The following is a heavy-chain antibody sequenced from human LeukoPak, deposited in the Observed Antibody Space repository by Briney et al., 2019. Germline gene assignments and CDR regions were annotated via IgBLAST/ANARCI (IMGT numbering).Heavy chain of an antibody. J-gene: IGHJ4*02. Sequence: GGFLRLSCAASGFTFDDYAMHWVRQAPGKGLECVSVISGDGDTTYYADSVKGRFTISRDNSKNSLYLQMNSLRTEDTAFYYCAKARYYDILPTADYWGQGTLVTVSS. V-gene: IGHV3-43*02. CDR2: ISGDGDTT. D-gene: IGHD3-9*01. CDR3: AKARYYDILPTADY. CDR1: GFTFDDYA.